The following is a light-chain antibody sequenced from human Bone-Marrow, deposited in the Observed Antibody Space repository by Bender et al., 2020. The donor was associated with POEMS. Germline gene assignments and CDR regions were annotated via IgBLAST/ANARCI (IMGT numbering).Light chain of an antibody. Sequence: QSALTQPASVSGSPGQSITMSCTGTSSDVGAYNYVSWYQQHPGKAPKLMIYEVSKRPSGVSNRFSGSKSGNTASLTISGLQAEDEADYYCNSYAASSTHVIFGGGTKLTVL. V-gene: IGLV2-14*01. CDR2: EVS. J-gene: IGLJ2*01. CDR1: SSDVGAYNY. CDR3: NSYAASSTHVI.